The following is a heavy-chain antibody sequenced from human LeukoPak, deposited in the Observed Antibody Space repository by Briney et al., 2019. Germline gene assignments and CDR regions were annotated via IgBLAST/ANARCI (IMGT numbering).Heavy chain of an antibody. Sequence: PGGSLRLSCAASGFPFSSYSMNWVRQAPGKGLEWVSSISSSSSYIYYADSVKGRFTISRDNAKNSLYLQMNSLRAEDTAVYYCARKVVPAAIWYYFDYWGQGTLVTVSS. V-gene: IGHV3-21*01. CDR3: ARKVVPAAIWYYFDY. CDR2: ISSSSSYI. CDR1: GFPFSSYS. J-gene: IGHJ4*02. D-gene: IGHD2-2*01.